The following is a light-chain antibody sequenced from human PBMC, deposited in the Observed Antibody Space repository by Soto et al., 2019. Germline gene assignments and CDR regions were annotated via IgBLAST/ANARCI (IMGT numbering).Light chain of an antibody. CDR3: MHSIQLPRT. CDR2: AVS. CDR1: QSLLQSDGSTY. Sequence: IVMARPPLSLSVTRGQPASISCKSSQSLLQSDGSTYLYWYLQKPGQPPQLLIYAVSNRFSGVPDRFSGGGSGTDFTLKISRVEADAVGVYYCMHSIQLPRTFGQGTNADIK. V-gene: IGKV2D-29*01. J-gene: IGKJ1*01.